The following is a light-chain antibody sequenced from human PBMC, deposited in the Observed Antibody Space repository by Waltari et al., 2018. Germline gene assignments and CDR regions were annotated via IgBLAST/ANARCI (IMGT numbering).Light chain of an antibody. Sequence: QSVVTQPPSASGTPGQRVTIFCSGSSSNIGRNHVHWYRQFPGAAPKLLIYRDDQRPSVVADRFSGSKSCTSASLAIGGLRSEDEADYYCATWDDSLSGGVFGTGTKVTVV. CDR2: RDD. CDR3: ATWDDSLSGGV. V-gene: IGLV1-47*01. J-gene: IGLJ1*01. CDR1: SSNIGRNH.